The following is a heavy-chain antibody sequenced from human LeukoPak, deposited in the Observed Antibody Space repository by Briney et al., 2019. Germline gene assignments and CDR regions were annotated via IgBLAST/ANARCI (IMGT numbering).Heavy chain of an antibody. CDR2: IYYSGNT. D-gene: IGHD1-26*01. CDR3: ARVNVGASEFDY. V-gene: IGHV4-59*12. J-gene: IGHJ4*02. Sequence: SETLSLTCTVSGGSISSYYWSWIRQPPGKGPEWIGYIYYSGNTNYNPSLKSRVTMSVDTSKNQFSLKLSSVTAADTAVYYCARVNVGASEFDYWGQGTLVTVSS. CDR1: GGSISSYY.